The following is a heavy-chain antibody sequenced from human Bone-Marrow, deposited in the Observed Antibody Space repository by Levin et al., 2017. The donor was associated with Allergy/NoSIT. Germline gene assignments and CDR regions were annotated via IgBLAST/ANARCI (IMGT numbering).Heavy chain of an antibody. CDR2: ISSSGDTI. V-gene: IGHV3-48*03. CDR1: GFTFSSFE. CDR3: TRDETAAGYYDGMDV. J-gene: IGHJ6*02. D-gene: IGHD6-13*01. Sequence: GGSLRLSCTASGFTFSSFEMNWVRQAPGKGLEWVSYISSSGDTIYYGDSVKGRFTISRDNAKNSLYLQMNSLRAEDTAIYDCTRDETAAGYYDGMDVWGQGTTVTVSS.